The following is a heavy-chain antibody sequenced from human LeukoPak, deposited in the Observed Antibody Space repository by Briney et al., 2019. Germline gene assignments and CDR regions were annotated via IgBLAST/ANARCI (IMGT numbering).Heavy chain of an antibody. J-gene: IGHJ5*02. CDR3: AKDSVSRYFDWLLPDWFDP. D-gene: IGHD3-9*01. V-gene: IGHV3-23*01. Sequence: GGSLRLSCAASGFTFSSYAMSWVRQAPGKGLEWVSAITYSGGSTYYADSVKGRFTISRDNSKNTLYLQMNSLRAEDTAVYYCAKDSVSRYFDWLLPDWFDPWGQGTLVTVSS. CDR1: GFTFSSYA. CDR2: ITYSGGST.